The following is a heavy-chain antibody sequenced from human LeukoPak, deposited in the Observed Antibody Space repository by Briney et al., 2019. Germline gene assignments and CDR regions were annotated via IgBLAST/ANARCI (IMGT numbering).Heavy chain of an antibody. Sequence: PSETLSLTCTVSGGSISSYYWSWIRQPPGKGLELIGYIYYSGSTNYNPSLKSRVTISVDTSKNQFSLKLSSVTAADTAVYYCARDSLFSGYSYGDWYFDLWGRGTLVTVSS. CDR1: GGSISSYY. V-gene: IGHV4-59*01. D-gene: IGHD5-18*01. CDR3: ARDSLFSGYSYGDWYFDL. CDR2: IYYSGST. J-gene: IGHJ2*01.